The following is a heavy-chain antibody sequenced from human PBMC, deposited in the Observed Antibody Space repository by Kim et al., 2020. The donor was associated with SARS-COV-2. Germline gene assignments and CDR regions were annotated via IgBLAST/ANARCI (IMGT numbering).Heavy chain of an antibody. CDR3: AKEGSIAVAGTVFQH. V-gene: IGHV3-23*01. J-gene: IGHJ1*01. CDR2: ISGSGGST. D-gene: IGHD6-19*01. CDR1: GFTFSSYA. Sequence: GGSLRLSCAASGFTFSSYAMSWVRQAPGKGLEWVSAISGSGGSTYYADSVKGRFTISRDNSKNTLYLQMNSLRAEDTAVYYFAKEGSIAVAGTVFQHWGQGPLVTVSS.